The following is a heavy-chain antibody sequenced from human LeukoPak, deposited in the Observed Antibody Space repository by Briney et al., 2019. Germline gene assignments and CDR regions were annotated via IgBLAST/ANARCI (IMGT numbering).Heavy chain of an antibody. Sequence: PGGSLRLSCAASGFTFSDYYMSWIRQAPGKGLEWVSYISSSGSTIYYADSVKGRFTISRDNAKNSLYLQMNSLRAEDTAVYYCTTPEEWDGYNYYWGQGTPVTVSS. CDR1: GFTFSDYY. J-gene: IGHJ4*02. CDR3: TTPEEWDGYNYY. CDR2: ISSSGSTI. D-gene: IGHD5-24*01. V-gene: IGHV3-11*01.